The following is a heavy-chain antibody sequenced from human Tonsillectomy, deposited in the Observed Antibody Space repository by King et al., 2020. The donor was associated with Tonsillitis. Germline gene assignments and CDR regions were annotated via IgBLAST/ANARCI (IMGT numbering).Heavy chain of an antibody. J-gene: IGHJ4*02. Sequence: VQLVESGGGLVKPGGSLRLSCAASGFTFSSYSMNWVRQAPGKGLEWVSSISSSSNYIDYADSVKGRFTISRDNAKNSLYLQMNSLRAEDTAVYYCARGGWELLLDHWGQGTPVTVSS. CDR2: ISSSSNYI. V-gene: IGHV3-21*01. CDR1: GFTFSSYS. CDR3: ARGGWELLLDH. D-gene: IGHD1-26*01.